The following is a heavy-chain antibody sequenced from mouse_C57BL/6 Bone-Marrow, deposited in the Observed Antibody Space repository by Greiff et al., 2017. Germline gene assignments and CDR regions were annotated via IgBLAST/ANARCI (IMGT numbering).Heavy chain of an antibody. CDR2: IYPGGGYT. J-gene: IGHJ4*01. Sequence: QVQLQQSGAELVRPGTSVKMSCKASGYTFTNYWIGWAKQRPGHGLEWIGDIYPGGGYTNYNEKFKGKATLTADKSSSTAYMQFSSLTSEDSAIYYCARRSRDGGSYAMDYWGQGTSVTVSS. V-gene: IGHV1-63*01. CDR3: ARRSRDGGSYAMDY. CDR1: GYTFTNYW.